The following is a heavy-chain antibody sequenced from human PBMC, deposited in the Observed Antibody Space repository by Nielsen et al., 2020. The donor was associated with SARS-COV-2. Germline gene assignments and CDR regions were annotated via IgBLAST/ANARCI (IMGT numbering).Heavy chain of an antibody. CDR1: GYTFTSYG. J-gene: IGHJ6*02. CDR3: ARGDYDLSGSYGMDV. Sequence: ASVKVSCKASGYTFTSYGISWVRQAPGQGLEWMGWISPYNGNTHYAQNLQGRVTMTADTSTTTAYMEVRSLRSDDTAVYYCARGDYDLSGSYGMDVWGQGTTVTVSS. CDR2: ISPYNGNT. V-gene: IGHV1-18*01. D-gene: IGHD3-3*01.